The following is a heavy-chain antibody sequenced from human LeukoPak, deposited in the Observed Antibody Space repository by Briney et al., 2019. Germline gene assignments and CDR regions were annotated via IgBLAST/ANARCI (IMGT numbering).Heavy chain of an antibody. CDR2: IYPGDSDT. CDR3: ARLRGGSSWSSSFDY. D-gene: IGHD6-13*01. V-gene: IGHV5-51*01. J-gene: IGHJ4*02. CDR1: GYSFTDYW. Sequence: GESLKISCKGSGYSFTDYWVGWVRQMPGKGLEWMGIIYPGDSDTRYSPSFQGQVTISADKSISTAYLQWSSLKASDTAMYYCARLRGGSSWSSSFDYWGQGTLVTVSS.